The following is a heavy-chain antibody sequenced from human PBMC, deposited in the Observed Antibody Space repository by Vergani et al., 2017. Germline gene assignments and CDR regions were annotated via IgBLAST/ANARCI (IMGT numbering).Heavy chain of an antibody. CDR1: GFPFTAHC. J-gene: IGHJ4*02. CDR2: ISGQNFRT. Sequence: EVQLLESGGGSAQPGESLRLSCVASGFPFTAHCLNWVRQAPGKGLEWVSGISGQNFRTHYADSVKGRFTISRDDSKNTVYLQINSLRAEDTALYYCAREASSGFYDDFDYWGQGTLVTVSS. V-gene: IGHV3-23*01. CDR3: AREASSGFYDDFDY. D-gene: IGHD6-19*01.